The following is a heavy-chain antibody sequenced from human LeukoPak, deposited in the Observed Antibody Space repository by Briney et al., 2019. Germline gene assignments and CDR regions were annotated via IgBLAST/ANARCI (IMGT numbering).Heavy chain of an antibody. CDR1: GYTFTDYY. J-gene: IGHJ6*03. CDR3: ARVVWFGELREYYYYMDV. D-gene: IGHD3-10*01. V-gene: IGHV1-69*05. Sequence: SVKVSCKASGYTFTDYYIHWVRQAPGQGLEWMGGIIPIFGTANYAQKFQGRVTITTDESTSTAYMELSSLRSEDTAVYYCARVVWFGELREYYYYMDVWGKGTTVTVSS. CDR2: IIPIFGTA.